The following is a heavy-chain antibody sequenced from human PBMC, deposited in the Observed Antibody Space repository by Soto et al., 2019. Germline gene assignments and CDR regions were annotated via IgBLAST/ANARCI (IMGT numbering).Heavy chain of an antibody. J-gene: IGHJ4*02. CDR2: IKQDGSER. Sequence: GGSLRLSCADSGLTFSRYWVSWVRQAPGKGLEWVASIKQDGSERYYVDSVKGRFTISRDNAKNTLYLQMNSLRAEDTAVYYSAKVGIAARPPATREFDYWGQGALVTVSS. D-gene: IGHD6-6*01. V-gene: IGHV3-7*05. CDR3: AKVGIAARPPATREFDY. CDR1: GLTFSRYW.